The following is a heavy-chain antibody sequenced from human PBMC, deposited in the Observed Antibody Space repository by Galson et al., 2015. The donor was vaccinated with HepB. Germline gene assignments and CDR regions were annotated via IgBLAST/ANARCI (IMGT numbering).Heavy chain of an antibody. J-gene: IGHJ3*02. CDR1: GFTFSSYA. Sequence: SLRLSCAASGFTFSSYAMSWVRQAPGKGLEWVSAISGSGGSTYYADSVKGRFTISRDNSKNTLYLQMNSLRAEDTAVYYCAKLPGYDFWRGDAFDIWGQGTMVTVSS. V-gene: IGHV3-23*01. CDR3: AKLPGYDFWRGDAFDI. D-gene: IGHD3-3*01. CDR2: ISGSGGST.